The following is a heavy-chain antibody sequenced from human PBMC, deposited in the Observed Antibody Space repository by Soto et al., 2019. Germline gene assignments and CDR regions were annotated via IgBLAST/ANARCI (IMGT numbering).Heavy chain of an antibody. CDR2: IYYSGST. Sequence: KPSETLSLTCTVSGGSISSGGYYWSWIRQHPGKGLEWIGYIYYSGSTYYNPSLKSRVTISVDTSKNQFSLKLSSVTAADTAVYYCARTMVRGVSFFDYWGQGTLVTVSS. J-gene: IGHJ4*02. CDR3: ARTMVRGVSFFDY. CDR1: GGSISSGGYY. D-gene: IGHD3-10*01. V-gene: IGHV4-31*03.